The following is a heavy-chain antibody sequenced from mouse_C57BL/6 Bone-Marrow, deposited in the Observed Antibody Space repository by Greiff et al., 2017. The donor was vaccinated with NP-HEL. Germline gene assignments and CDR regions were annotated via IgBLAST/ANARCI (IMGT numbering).Heavy chain of an antibody. CDR3: ARPAQAFPLFDY. D-gene: IGHD3-2*02. CDR1: GYSFTGYY. Sequence: VQLQQSGPELVKPGASVKISCKASGYSFTGYYMNWVKQSPEKSLEWIGEINPSTGGTTYNQKFKAKATLTVDKSSSTAYMQLKSLTSEDSAVYYCARPAQAFPLFDYWGQGTTLTVSS. V-gene: IGHV1-42*01. J-gene: IGHJ2*01. CDR2: INPSTGGT.